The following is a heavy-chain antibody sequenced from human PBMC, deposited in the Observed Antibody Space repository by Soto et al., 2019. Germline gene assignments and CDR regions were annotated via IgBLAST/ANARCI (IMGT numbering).Heavy chain of an antibody. J-gene: IGHJ3*01. CDR1: GFALDTYD. Sequence: EEQLVESGGDLVQPGGSLRLSCTSSGFALDTYDMNWVRLAPGKDLEWISHIATGGDRIYYADSVKGRFTISRDNARNSLYLQMNSLRDADTALYYCAGEHVLIFASYDDFHVWGQGTLVTVSS. CDR3: AGEHVLIFASYDDFHV. D-gene: IGHD3-3*01. V-gene: IGHV3-48*03. CDR2: IATGGDRI.